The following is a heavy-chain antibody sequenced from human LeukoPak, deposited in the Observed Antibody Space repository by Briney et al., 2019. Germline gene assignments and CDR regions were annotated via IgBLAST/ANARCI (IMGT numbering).Heavy chain of an antibody. CDR3: AGPLMTRAFDI. J-gene: IGHJ3*02. V-gene: IGHV3-21*01. CDR2: ISSSSSYI. CDR1: GFTFSSYS. Sequence: GGSLRLSCAASGFTFSSYSMNWVRQAPWKGLEWVSSISSSSSYIYYADSVKGRFTISRDNAKNSLYLQMNSLRAEDTAVYYCAGPLMTRAFDIWGQGTMVTVSS.